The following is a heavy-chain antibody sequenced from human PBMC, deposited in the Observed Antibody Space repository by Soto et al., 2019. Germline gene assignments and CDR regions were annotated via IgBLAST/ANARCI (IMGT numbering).Heavy chain of an antibody. D-gene: IGHD1-26*01. CDR2: ISYDGSNK. Sequence: PGGSLRLSCAASGFTFSSYGMHWVRQAPGKGLEWVAVISYDGSNKYCADSVKGRFTISRDNSKNTLYLQMNSLRAEDTAVYYCGRDSGTFHIDYWGQGT. J-gene: IGHJ4*02. CDR1: GFTFSSYG. CDR3: GRDSGTFHIDY. V-gene: IGHV3-30*03.